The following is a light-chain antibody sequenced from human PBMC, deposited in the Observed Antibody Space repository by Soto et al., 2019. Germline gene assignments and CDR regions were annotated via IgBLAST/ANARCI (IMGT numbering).Light chain of an antibody. Sequence: MTQSPANLSVSPGESATLSGRASQSVSSHLAWYQQKPGQAPRLLSYGVSTRATGIPARFSGSGSETKFTLTVSSLQSEDFAVYYCQQYNNWPPLTFGGGTKVDIK. CDR2: GVS. V-gene: IGKV3-15*01. CDR3: QQYNNWPPLT. J-gene: IGKJ4*01. CDR1: QSVSSH.